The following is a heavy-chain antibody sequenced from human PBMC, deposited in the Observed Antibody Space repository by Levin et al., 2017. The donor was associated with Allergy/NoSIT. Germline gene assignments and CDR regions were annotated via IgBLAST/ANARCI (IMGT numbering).Heavy chain of an antibody. Sequence: LSLTCAASGFTFSNYGMHWVRPAPGKGLEWVAVIWSNGRNQYYGDSVKGRFTISRDNSRNTMDLQMSSLRAVDTGIYYCAKERGPFTGFDVWGRGALVTVLS. CDR3: AKERGPFTGFDV. CDR1: GFTFSNYG. J-gene: IGHJ5*02. CDR2: IWSNGRNQ. V-gene: IGHV3-33*06. D-gene: IGHD2-8*02.